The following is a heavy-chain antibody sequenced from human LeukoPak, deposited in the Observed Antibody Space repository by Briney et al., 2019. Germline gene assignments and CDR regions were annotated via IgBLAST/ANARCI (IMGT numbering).Heavy chain of an antibody. CDR1: GFPFSIYA. Sequence: GGSLRLSCAASGFPFSIYAMSWVRQAPGEGLEWVSAIIGTGGSTYYADSVRGRFTISRDNSKNTLFLQMNSLRVEDTAVYYCAQGRDSSGYTFDYWGQGTLVTVSS. CDR2: IIGTGGST. J-gene: IGHJ4*02. D-gene: IGHD3-22*01. CDR3: AQGRDSSGYTFDY. V-gene: IGHV3-23*01.